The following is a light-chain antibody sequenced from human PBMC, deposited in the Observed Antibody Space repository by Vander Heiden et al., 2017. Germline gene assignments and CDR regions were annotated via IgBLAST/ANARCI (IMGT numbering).Light chain of an antibody. CDR3: NSRDSSGNHLGVV. Sequence: SSELPQDPALSVASGKTVRITCQGDSLRSYYASWYQQKPGQAPVLVIYGKNNRPSGIPDRFSGSSSGNTASLTITGAQAEDEADYYCNSRDSSGNHLGVVFGGGTKLTVL. V-gene: IGLV3-19*01. CDR2: GKN. J-gene: IGLJ2*01. CDR1: SLRSYY.